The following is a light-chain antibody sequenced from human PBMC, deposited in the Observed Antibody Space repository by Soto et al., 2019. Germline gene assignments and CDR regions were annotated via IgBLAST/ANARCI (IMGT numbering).Light chain of an antibody. CDR3: QQYDTSPWT. V-gene: IGKV3-20*01. CDR1: QSVSSSS. Sequence: EIVLTQSPGTLSLSPGERATLSCRASQSVSSSSLAWYQQKPGQAPRLLIYGASSRATGIPDRFRGSGSGTDFTLTISRLEPEDFAVYYCQQYDTSPWTFGQGTKVDIK. J-gene: IGKJ1*01. CDR2: GAS.